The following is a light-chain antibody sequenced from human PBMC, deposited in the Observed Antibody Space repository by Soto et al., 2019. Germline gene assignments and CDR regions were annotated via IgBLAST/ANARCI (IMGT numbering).Light chain of an antibody. J-gene: IGKJ1*01. CDR1: QSISDT. CDR3: QQYNNWPWT. Sequence: EIVMTQSPATLSVSPWGRATLSCRASQSISDTLAWYQQKPGQAPRLLIYSASRGATGLPARFSGSGSGTDFTLTISSLQSEDFAVYYCQQYNNWPWTFGQGTKVE. V-gene: IGKV3-15*01. CDR2: SAS.